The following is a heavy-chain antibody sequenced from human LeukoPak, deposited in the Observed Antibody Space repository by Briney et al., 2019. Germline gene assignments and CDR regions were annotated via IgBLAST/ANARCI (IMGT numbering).Heavy chain of an antibody. Sequence: GGSLRLSCAASGFTFSSYFMSWVRQAPGKGLEWVANVKKDGSEKYYVDSVEGRFTISRDNAKKSLYLQMNSLRAEDTAVYYCARHLSGVTGYTYGRGIDYWGQGTLVTVSS. CDR1: GFTFSSYF. CDR3: ARHLSGVTGYTYGRGIDY. CDR2: VKKDGSEK. V-gene: IGHV3-7*01. D-gene: IGHD5-18*01. J-gene: IGHJ4*02.